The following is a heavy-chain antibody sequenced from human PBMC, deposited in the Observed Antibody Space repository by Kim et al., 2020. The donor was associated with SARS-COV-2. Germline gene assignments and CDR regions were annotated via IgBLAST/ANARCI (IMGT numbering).Heavy chain of an antibody. CDR3: ARHGSLYGSEHPPKHFDY. J-gene: IGHJ4*02. Sequence: KSRVTISVDTSKNQFSLELSSVTAADTAVYYCARHGSLYGSEHPPKHFDYWGQGTLVTVSS. V-gene: IGHV4-59*08. D-gene: IGHD3-10*01.